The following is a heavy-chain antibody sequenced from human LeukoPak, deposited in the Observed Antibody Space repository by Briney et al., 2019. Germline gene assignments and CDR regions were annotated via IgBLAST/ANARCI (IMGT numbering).Heavy chain of an antibody. D-gene: IGHD4-17*01. J-gene: IGHJ4*02. V-gene: IGHV1-18*04. CDR1: GYTFTGYY. CDR3: ARDLVGDYEDTRGFDY. Sequence: GASVKVSCKASGYTFTGYYMHWVRQAPGQGLEWMGWISAYNGNTNYAQKLQGRVTMTTDTSTSTAYMELRSLRSDDTAVYYCARDLVGDYEDTRGFDYWGQGTLVTVSS. CDR2: ISAYNGNT.